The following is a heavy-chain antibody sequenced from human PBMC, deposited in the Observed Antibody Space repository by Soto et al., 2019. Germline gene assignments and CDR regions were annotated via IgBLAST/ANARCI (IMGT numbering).Heavy chain of an antibody. CDR3: AKDSSSWYKAFDY. CDR2: ISGSGGST. V-gene: IGHV3-23*01. CDR1: GFTFSRYA. Sequence: WGSLTLSCAASGFTFSRYAITWFCQAPGKGLEWVSAISGSGGSTYYADSVKGRFTISRDNSKNTLYLQMNSLRAEDTAVYYCAKDSSSWYKAFDYWGQGTLVTVS. J-gene: IGHJ4*02. D-gene: IGHD6-13*01.